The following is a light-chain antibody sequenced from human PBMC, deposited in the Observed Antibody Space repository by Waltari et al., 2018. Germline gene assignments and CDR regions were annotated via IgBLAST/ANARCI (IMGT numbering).Light chain of an antibody. V-gene: IGKV3-15*01. J-gene: IGKJ2*01. Sequence: DILMTQSPATLSVSPGERAPLSCRASQTISSNLAWYQQKPGQAPRFLISGASVRATGIPARFRGSGSGTEFTLTISSMQSEDFAVYYCQQYNNWPPYTFGQGTKLEIK. CDR3: QQYNNWPPYT. CDR1: QTISSN. CDR2: GAS.